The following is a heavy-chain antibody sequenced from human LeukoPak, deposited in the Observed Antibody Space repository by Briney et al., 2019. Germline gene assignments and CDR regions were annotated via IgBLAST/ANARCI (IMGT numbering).Heavy chain of an antibody. CDR3: ARQQEYCSGGSCSYYFDY. Sequence: GESLKISCKGSGYSFTSYWIGWVRQLPGKGLEWMGIIYPGDSDTRYSPSFQGQVTISADKSISTAYLQWSSLKASDTAMYYCARQQEYCSGGSCSYYFDYWGQGTLVTVSS. J-gene: IGHJ4*02. V-gene: IGHV5-51*01. D-gene: IGHD2-15*01. CDR2: IYPGDSDT. CDR1: GYSFTSYW.